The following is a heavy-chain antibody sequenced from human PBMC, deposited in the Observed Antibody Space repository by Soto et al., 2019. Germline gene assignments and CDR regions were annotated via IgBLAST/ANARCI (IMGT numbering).Heavy chain of an antibody. Sequence: DAVKVSCKACGYTFTSYGISWVRQAPGQGLEWMGWISAYNGNTNYAQKLQGRVTMTTDTSTSTAYMELRSLRSDDTAVYYCAREERYYDILAGYSAFDYWGQGTLVTVSS. CDR2: ISAYNGNT. D-gene: IGHD3-9*01. CDR1: GYTFTSYG. CDR3: AREERYYDILAGYSAFDY. J-gene: IGHJ4*02. V-gene: IGHV1-18*04.